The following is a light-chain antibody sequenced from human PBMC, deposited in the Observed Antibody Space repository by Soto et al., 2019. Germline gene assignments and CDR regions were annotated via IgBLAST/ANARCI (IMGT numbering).Light chain of an antibody. J-gene: IGLJ1*01. CDR1: SSDVGTFNL. CDR2: EGT. V-gene: IGLV2-23*01. CDR3: CSYAGTRTSWV. Sequence: QSALTQPASVSGFLGQSITMSCTGSSSDVGTFNLVSWFQQHPGKAPKLLIFEGTNRPSGVSDRFSGSKSGNTASLTISGLQAEDEADYHCCSYAGTRTSWVFGTGTKLTVL.